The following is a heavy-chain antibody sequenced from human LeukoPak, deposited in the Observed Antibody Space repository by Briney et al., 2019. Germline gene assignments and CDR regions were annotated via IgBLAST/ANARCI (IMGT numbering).Heavy chain of an antibody. CDR1: GGSFSGFY. CDR2: INHSRST. V-gene: IGHV4-34*01. CDR3: ARVPKYFDL. J-gene: IGHJ2*01. Sequence: SETLSLTCAVYGGSFSGFYWTWIRQPPGKGLEWIRQINHSRSTHYNPSLKSRVTISVDTSKNQFSLKLSSVTAADTAVYYCARVPKYFDLWGRGTLVTVSS.